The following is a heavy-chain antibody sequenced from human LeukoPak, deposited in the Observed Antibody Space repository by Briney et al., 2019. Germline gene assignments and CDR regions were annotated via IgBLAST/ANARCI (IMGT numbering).Heavy chain of an antibody. J-gene: IGHJ3*02. CDR2: ISGSGGST. CDR3: AKSESTTWIRDAFDI. CDR1: GFTFSSYA. D-gene: IGHD2-2*01. Sequence: GGSLRLSCAASGFTFSSYAMSWVRQAPGKGLEWVSSISGSGGSTYYADSAKGRFAISRDNSKNTVYLQMNSLRAEDTAVYYCAKSESTTWIRDAFDIWGQGTMVTVAS. V-gene: IGHV3-23*01.